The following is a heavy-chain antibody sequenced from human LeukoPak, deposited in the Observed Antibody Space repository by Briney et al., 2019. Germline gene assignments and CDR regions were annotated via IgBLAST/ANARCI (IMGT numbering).Heavy chain of an antibody. CDR3: ARVDSSGYHKYYFDY. V-gene: IGHV3-53*01. Sequence: QTGGSLRLSCAASGFTVSSKYMSWVRQAPGKGLECLSLIYSAGSTYYADSVKGRFSISRENSKNTLYLQMNSLRAEDTAVYYCARVDSSGYHKYYFDYWGQGTLVTVSS. D-gene: IGHD3-22*01. CDR1: GFTVSSKY. J-gene: IGHJ4*02. CDR2: IYSAGST.